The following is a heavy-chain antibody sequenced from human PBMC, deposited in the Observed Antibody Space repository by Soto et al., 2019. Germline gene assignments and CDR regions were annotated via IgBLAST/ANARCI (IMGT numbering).Heavy chain of an antibody. Sequence: LRLSCAASGFAFSGFEMNWVRQPPGKGLEWIGYIYYSGSTYYNPSLKSRVTISVDTSKNQFSLKLNSVTAADTAVYYCARVARYYGSGSPVRDYWGQGTLVTVSS. CDR3: ARVARYYGSGSPVRDY. CDR2: IYYSGST. CDR1: GFAFSGFEM. V-gene: IGHV4-30-4*01. D-gene: IGHD3-10*01. J-gene: IGHJ4*02.